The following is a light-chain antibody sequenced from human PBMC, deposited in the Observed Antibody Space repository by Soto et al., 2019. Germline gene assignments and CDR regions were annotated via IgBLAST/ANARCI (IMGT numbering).Light chain of an antibody. V-gene: IGLV2-11*01. CDR1: SSDVGSYKD. CDR2: DVS. Sequence: QSALTQPRSVSGSPGQSVTISCTGTSSDVGSYKDVSWYQHHPGKVPKLMFYDVSERPSGVPDRFSGSKSGNTASLTISGLQAEDEAIYYCCAYADTFYVFGTGTKLTVL. J-gene: IGLJ1*01. CDR3: CAYADTFYV.